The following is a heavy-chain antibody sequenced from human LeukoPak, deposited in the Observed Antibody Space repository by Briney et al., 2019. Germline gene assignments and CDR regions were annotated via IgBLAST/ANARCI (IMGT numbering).Heavy chain of an antibody. V-gene: IGHV3-48*01. Sequence: GGSLRLSCAASGFTFSNYNMNWVRQAPGKGLEWVSYISSSSSTKNYADPVKGRFTVSRDNAWNSLYLQMNSLRAEDTAVYYCARLMDRARRDAFDIWGQGTMVTVSS. D-gene: IGHD2-2*03. CDR1: GFTFSNYN. CDR2: ISSSSSTK. J-gene: IGHJ3*02. CDR3: ARLMDRARRDAFDI.